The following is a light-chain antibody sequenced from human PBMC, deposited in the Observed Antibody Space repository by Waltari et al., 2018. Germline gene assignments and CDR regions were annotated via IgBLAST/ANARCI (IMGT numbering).Light chain of an antibody. CDR1: QSVSSN. J-gene: IGKJ1*01. CDR3: QQYNNWPWT. CDR2: GAS. V-gene: IGKV3-15*01. Sequence: EIVMTQSPATLSASPGARATLSCRASQSVSSNLAWYQQKPGQAPRLLIYGASTRATGIPARFSGSGSGTEFTLTISSMQSEDFAVYYCQQYNNWPWTFGQGTKVEIK.